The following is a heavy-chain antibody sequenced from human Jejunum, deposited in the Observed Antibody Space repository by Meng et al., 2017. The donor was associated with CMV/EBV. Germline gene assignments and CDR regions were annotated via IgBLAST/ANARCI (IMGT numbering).Heavy chain of an antibody. V-gene: IGHV1-2*02. Sequence: ASGYSFNNYFIHWMRQAPGQGLEWMGWINPHNDGPVYAEKFQGRITLTTDRSMQTAYLGLTSLTSDDTAVYYCARKTGDDSYFDFWGQGTRVTVSS. CDR2: INPHNDGP. D-gene: IGHD5-12*01. CDR1: GYSFNNYF. J-gene: IGHJ4*02. CDR3: ARKTGDDSYFDF.